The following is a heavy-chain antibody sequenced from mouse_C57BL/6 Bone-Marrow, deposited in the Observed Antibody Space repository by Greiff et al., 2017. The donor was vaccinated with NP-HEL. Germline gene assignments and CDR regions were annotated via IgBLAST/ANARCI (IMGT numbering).Heavy chain of an antibody. CDR2: IIDGGSYT. CDR1: GFTFSSYA. Sequence: DVKLVESGGGLVKPGGSLKLSCAASGFTFSSYAMSWVRQTPEKRLEWVATIIDGGSYTYYPDNVKGRFTISRDNAKNNLYLQMSHLKSEDTAMYYCARAPNWDEYFDVWGTGTTVTVSS. D-gene: IGHD4-1*01. CDR3: ARAPNWDEYFDV. V-gene: IGHV5-4*03. J-gene: IGHJ1*03.